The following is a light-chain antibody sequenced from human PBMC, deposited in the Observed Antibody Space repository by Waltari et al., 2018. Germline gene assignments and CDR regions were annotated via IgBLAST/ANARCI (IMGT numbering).Light chain of an antibody. CDR2: HAS. CDR1: QRVSSQ. V-gene: IGKV3-15*01. CDR3: QHYNNGGKA. J-gene: IGKJ2*01. Sequence: EIVMTQSPATLSVSPGERATLSCRASQRVSSQLAWYQQNPGQAPRLLIYHASTRATGIPARFSGSGSGTEFTLTISSLQSGDFAVYYCQHYNNGGKAFGQGTKLEIK.